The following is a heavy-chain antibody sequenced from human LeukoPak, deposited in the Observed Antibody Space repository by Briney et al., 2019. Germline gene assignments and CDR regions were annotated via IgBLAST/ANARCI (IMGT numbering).Heavy chain of an antibody. V-gene: IGHV4-59*01. J-gene: IGHJ6*02. CDR3: ARDPHYYYGMDV. CDR2: IYYSGST. CDR1: GGSISSYY. Sequence: PSETLSLTCTVSGGSISSYYWSWIRQPPGRGLGWIGYIYYSGSTNYNPSLKSRVTISVDTSKNQFSLKLSSVTAADTAVYYCARDPHYYYGMDVWGQGTTVTVSS.